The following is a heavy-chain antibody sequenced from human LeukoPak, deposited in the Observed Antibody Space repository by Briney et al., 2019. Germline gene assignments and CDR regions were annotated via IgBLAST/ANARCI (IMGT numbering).Heavy chain of an antibody. CDR1: GFTFSSYG. CDR2: IWYDGSNK. Sequence: GGSLRLSRAASGFTFSSYGMHWVRKAPGKGLEWVAVIWYDGSNKYYADSVKGRFTISRDNSKNTLYLQMNSLRAEDTAVYYCAREAITGTTWAYFDYWGQGTLVTVSS. CDR3: AREAITGTTWAYFDY. J-gene: IGHJ4*02. V-gene: IGHV3-33*01. D-gene: IGHD1-20*01.